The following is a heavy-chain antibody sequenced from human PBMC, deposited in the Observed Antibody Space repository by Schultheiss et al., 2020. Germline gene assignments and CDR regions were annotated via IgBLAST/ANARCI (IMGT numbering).Heavy chain of an antibody. D-gene: IGHD6-13*01. J-gene: IGHJ4*02. CDR3: ARVAAAGTGLDY. Sequence: ASVKVSCKASGYTFTSYAIHWVRQAPGQRLEWMGWINVGNGNTNYAQKLQGRVTMTTDTSTSTAYMELRSLRSDDTAVYYCARVAAAGTGLDYWGQGTLVTVSS. CDR2: INVGNGNT. V-gene: IGHV1-3*01. CDR1: GYTFTSYA.